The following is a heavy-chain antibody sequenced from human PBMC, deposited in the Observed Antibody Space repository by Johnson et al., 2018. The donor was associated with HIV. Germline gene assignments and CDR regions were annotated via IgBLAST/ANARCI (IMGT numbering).Heavy chain of an antibody. Sequence: QVQLVESGGGVVRSGGSLRLSCAASGFTFSSYGMHWVRQAPGNGLAWVAFIRFDGSDKYYADSSTGRFTISSYNSKNTLYLQMNSRRAEDTAGYYCARENNWNYEQYGFDIWGQVTMVTVSS. CDR1: GFTFSSYG. D-gene: IGHD1-7*01. J-gene: IGHJ3*02. CDR3: ARENNWNYEQYGFDI. V-gene: IGHV3-30*02. CDR2: IRFDGSDK.